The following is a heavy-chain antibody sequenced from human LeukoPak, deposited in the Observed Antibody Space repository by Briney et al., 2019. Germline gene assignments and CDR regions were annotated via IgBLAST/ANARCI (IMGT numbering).Heavy chain of an antibody. CDR1: GFTFSGYT. CDR3: ARSGYNWNDVIFFDY. V-gene: IGHV3-21*01. Sequence: GGSPRLSCAASGFTFSGYTMNWVRQAPGKGLEWVSSISSSSSSIYYADSVKGRFTISRDNAKNSLYLQMNSLRAEDTAVYYCARSGYNWNDVIFFDYWGQGTLVTVSS. CDR2: ISSSSSSI. D-gene: IGHD1-1*01. J-gene: IGHJ4*02.